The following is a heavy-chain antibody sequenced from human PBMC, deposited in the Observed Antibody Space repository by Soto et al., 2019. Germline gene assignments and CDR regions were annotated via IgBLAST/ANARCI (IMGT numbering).Heavy chain of an antibody. Sequence: QVQLVQSGAEVKKPGASVKVSCKASGYPFTSYAMHWVRQAPGQRLEWMGWINAGNGNTKYSQKFQGSITITRDTSASTAYMEVSSVRSEDTAVYYCARETDYGDYDWFDPWGQGTLVTVSS. J-gene: IGHJ5*02. CDR1: GYPFTSYA. CDR2: INAGNGNT. CDR3: ARETDYGDYDWFDP. V-gene: IGHV1-3*01. D-gene: IGHD4-17*01.